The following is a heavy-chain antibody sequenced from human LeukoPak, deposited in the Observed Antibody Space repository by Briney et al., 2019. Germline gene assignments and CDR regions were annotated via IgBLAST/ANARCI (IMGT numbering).Heavy chain of an antibody. J-gene: IGHJ4*02. CDR3: ARTRGRVRGYSYGSYYFDY. D-gene: IGHD5-18*01. Sequence: NPSETLSLTRAVYGGSFSGYYWSWIRQPPGKGLEWIGEINHSGSTNYNPSLKSRVTISVDTSKNQFSLKLSSVTAADTAVYYCARTRGRVRGYSYGSYYFDYWGQGTLVTVSS. CDR2: INHSGST. V-gene: IGHV4-34*01. CDR1: GGSFSGYY.